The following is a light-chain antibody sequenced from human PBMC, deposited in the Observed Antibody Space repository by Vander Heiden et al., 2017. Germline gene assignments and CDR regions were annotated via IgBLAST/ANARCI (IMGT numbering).Light chain of an antibody. Sequence: DIQMTQSPSTLSASVGDRVTINCQASQSISSWLAWYQQKPGKAPKLLIYDASSLQSGVPSRFSGSGSGTYFTLTISSLQSDDFATYYCQQYNRYSRTFGQGTKVEIK. CDR1: QSISSW. CDR3: QQYNRYSRT. V-gene: IGKV1-5*01. CDR2: DAS. J-gene: IGKJ1*01.